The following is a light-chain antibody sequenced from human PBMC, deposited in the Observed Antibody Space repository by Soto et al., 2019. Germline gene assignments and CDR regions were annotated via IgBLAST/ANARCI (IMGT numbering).Light chain of an antibody. Sequence: EIVLTQSPGTLSLSPGERATLSCRASQSVSSSYLAWYQQKPGQAPRLLIYGASSRATGIPDRFSGSGSGTDFNLTISRMEPEDFAVYYCQQYGSSPPLTFGQGTRLEMK. V-gene: IGKV3-20*01. CDR1: QSVSSSY. CDR3: QQYGSSPPLT. J-gene: IGKJ5*01. CDR2: GAS.